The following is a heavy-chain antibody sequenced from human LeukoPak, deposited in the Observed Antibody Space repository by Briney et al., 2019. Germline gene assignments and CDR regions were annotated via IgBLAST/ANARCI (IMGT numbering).Heavy chain of an antibody. CDR1: GGSISSGGYY. J-gene: IGHJ4*02. V-gene: IGHV4-31*03. Sequence: SETLSLTCTVSGGSISSGGYYWSWIRQHPGKGLEWIGYIYYSGSTYYNPSLKSRVTISVDTSKNQFSLKLSSVSAADTAVYYCARGGGDDYNVFDYWGQGTLVTVSS. CDR3: ARGGGDDYNVFDY. D-gene: IGHD5-24*01. CDR2: IYYSGST.